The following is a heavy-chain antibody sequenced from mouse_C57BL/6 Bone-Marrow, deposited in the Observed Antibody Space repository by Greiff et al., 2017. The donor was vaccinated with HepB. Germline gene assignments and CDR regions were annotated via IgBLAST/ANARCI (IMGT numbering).Heavy chain of an antibody. Sequence: VQLQQPGAELVRPGTSVTLSCTASGFTFTSYWMHWVQQRPGQGLEWIGVIDPSDSYTNYNQKFYGPTTLTVNTSSSTAYMQLSSLTSEDSAVYYCARRTYGSSYCDFDYWGQGTTLTVSS. V-gene: IGHV1-59*01. CDR1: GFTFTSYW. J-gene: IGHJ2*01. CDR3: ARRTYGSSYCDFDY. CDR2: IDPSDSYT. D-gene: IGHD1-1*01.